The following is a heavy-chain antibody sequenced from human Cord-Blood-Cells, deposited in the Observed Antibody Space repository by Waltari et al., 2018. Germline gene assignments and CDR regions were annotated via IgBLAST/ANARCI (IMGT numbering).Heavy chain of an antibody. CDR1: GGSFSGYY. Sequence: QVQLQQWGAGLLKPSETLSLTCAVYGGSFSGYYWSWFRQPPGKGLEWIGETNHSGSTNYNPSLKSRVTISVDTSKNQFALKLRSVTAADTAVYYCAMISGWYFDYWGQGTLVTVSS. J-gene: IGHJ4*02. CDR3: AMISGWYFDY. D-gene: IGHD6-19*01. V-gene: IGHV4-34*01. CDR2: TNHSGST.